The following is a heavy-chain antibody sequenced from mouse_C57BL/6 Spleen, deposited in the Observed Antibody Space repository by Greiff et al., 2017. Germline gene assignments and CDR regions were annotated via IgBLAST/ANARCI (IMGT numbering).Heavy chain of an antibody. Sequence: EVQLQESGGGLVQPGGSLKLSCAASGFTFSDYYMYWVRQTPEKRLEWVAYISNGGGSTYYPDTVKGRFTISRDNAKNTLYLQMRRLKSEDTAMYYCARDYYGSSHYAMDYWGQGTSVTVSS. J-gene: IGHJ4*01. CDR1: GFTFSDYY. CDR2: ISNGGGST. V-gene: IGHV5-12*01. CDR3: ARDYYGSSHYAMDY. D-gene: IGHD1-1*01.